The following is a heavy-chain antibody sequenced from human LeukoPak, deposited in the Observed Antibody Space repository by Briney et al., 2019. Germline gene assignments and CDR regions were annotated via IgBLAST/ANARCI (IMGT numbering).Heavy chain of an antibody. CDR3: TRLLPSFHHFFDS. J-gene: IGHJ4*02. Sequence: GGSLRLSCAVSGFTVSNDYMSWVRQAPGKGLEWVSVIYGGGDTYYADSVRGRFTISRDNFENTLFLQMDSLRPEDTAVYYCTRLLPSFHHFFDSWGQGTLVTVSS. CDR1: GFTVSNDY. V-gene: IGHV3-53*01. CDR2: IYGGGDT. D-gene: IGHD3-16*01.